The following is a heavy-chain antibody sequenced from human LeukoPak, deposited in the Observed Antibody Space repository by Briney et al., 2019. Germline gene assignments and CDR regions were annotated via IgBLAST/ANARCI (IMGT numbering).Heavy chain of an antibody. CDR2: MNPNSGNT. D-gene: IGHD5-18*01. V-gene: IGHV1-8*01. Sequence: ASVKVSCKASGYTFTSYDINWVRQATGQGLEWMGWMNPNSGNTGYAQKFQGRVTMTRNTSISTAYMELSSLISEDTAVYYCARVPPLVQKDTGMVRYLFDYWGQGTLVTVSS. J-gene: IGHJ4*02. CDR3: ARVPPLVQKDTGMVRYLFDY. CDR1: GYTFTSYD.